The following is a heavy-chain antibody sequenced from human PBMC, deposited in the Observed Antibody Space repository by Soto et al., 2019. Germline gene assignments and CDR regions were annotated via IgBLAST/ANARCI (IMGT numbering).Heavy chain of an antibody. V-gene: IGHV3-30*18. CDR1: GFTFSSYG. J-gene: IGHJ4*02. CDR2: ISYDGSNK. CDR3: AKVPYSYGTAYFDY. Sequence: QVQLVESGGGVVQPGRSLRLSCAASGFTFSSYGMHWVRQAPGKGLEWVAVISYDGSNKYYADSVKGRLTISRDNAKNTRYLQMTSLRAEDTAVYYCAKVPYSYGTAYFDYWGQGTLVTVSS. D-gene: IGHD5-18*01.